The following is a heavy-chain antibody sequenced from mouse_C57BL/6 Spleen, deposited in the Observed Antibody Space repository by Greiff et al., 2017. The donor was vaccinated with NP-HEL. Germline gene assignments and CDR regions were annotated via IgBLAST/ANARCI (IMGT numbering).Heavy chain of an antibody. Sequence: QVQLKQPGTELVKPGASVKLSCKASGYTFTSYWMHWVKQRPGQGLEWIGNINPSNGGTNYNEKFKSKATLTVDKSSSTAYMQLSSLTSDDSAVYYGTRSTYYSNLWFAYWGQGTLVTVSA. D-gene: IGHD2-5*01. CDR3: TRSTYYSNLWFAY. CDR2: INPSNGGT. V-gene: IGHV1-53*01. J-gene: IGHJ3*01. CDR1: GYTFTSYW.